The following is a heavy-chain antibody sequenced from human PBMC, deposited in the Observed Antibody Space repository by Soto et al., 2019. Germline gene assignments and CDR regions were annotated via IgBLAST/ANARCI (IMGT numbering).Heavy chain of an antibody. J-gene: IGHJ6*04. D-gene: IGHD2-15*01. CDR1: GYTLTGFS. CDR3: ATGYCSGGSCPVSMDV. CDR2: FDPEDGET. V-gene: IGHV1-24*01. Sequence: ASVNVSCQVSGYTLTGFSMHWVRQAPGKGLEWMGGFDPEDGETIYAQKLQGRVTMTEDTSTDTAYMELSSLRSEDTAVYYCATGYCSGGSCPVSMDVWGKGTTVTVSS.